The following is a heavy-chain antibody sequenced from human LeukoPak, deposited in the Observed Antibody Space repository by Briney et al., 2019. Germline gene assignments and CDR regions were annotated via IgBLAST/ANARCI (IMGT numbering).Heavy chain of an antibody. CDR1: GYSISSGYY. D-gene: IGHD2-21*02. CDR3: ARELVTSGFSIDP. CDR2: IYHSGST. V-gene: IGHV4-38-2*02. Sequence: PSETLSLTCAVSGYSISSGYYWGWIRQPPGKGLEWIGSIYHSGSTYYNPSLKSRVTISVDTSKNQFSPKLSSVTAADTAVYYCARELVTSGFSIDPWGQGTLVTVSS. J-gene: IGHJ5*02.